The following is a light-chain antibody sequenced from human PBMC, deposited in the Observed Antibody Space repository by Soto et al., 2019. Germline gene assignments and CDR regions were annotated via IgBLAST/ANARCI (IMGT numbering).Light chain of an antibody. J-gene: IGLJ1*01. V-gene: IGLV2-14*01. CDR3: SSYTTGSLYV. CDR2: DVN. CDR1: SSDVGAYN. Sequence: QSALTQPASVSGSPGQSIAISCTGTSSDVGAYNVSWYQQHPGKAPKVMIYDVNNRPSGVSDRFSGSKSGNTASLTISRLQADDEADYYCSSYTTGSLYVFGSGTKVTVL.